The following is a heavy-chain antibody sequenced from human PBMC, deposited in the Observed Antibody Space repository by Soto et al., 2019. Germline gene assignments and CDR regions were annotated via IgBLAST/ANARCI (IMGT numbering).Heavy chain of an antibody. Sequence: PGGSLRLSCAASGFTFSIYNINWVRQAPWKGLEWLSSISSSSIYIYYADSVKGRFTISRDNAKNSLYLQMNSLTAEDTAVYYFARYPTSYYDSSGYLVPEPAFDCWGQRTLVPVCS. D-gene: IGHD3-22*01. CDR3: ARYPTSYYDSSGYLVPEPAFDC. J-gene: IGHJ4*02. CDR1: GFTFSIYN. CDR2: ISSSSIYI. V-gene: IGHV3-21*01.